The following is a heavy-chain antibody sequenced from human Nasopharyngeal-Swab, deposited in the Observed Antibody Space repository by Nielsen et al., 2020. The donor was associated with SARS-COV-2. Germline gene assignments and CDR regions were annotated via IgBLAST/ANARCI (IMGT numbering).Heavy chain of an antibody. D-gene: IGHD1-26*01. CDR2: ISYDGSNK. V-gene: IGHV3-30-3*01. CDR3: ARVEAGGEWELLPYYYYYMDV. Sequence: WIRQPPGKGLEWVAVISYDGSNKYYADSVKGRFTISRDNSKNTLYLQMNSLRAEDTAVYYCARVEAGGEWELLPYYYYYMDVWGKGTPVTVSS. J-gene: IGHJ6*03.